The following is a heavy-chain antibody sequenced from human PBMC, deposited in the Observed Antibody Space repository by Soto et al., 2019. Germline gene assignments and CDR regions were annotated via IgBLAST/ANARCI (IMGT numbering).Heavy chain of an antibody. Sequence: PSETLSLTCTVSGGSISSGGYYWSWIRQHPGKGLEWIGYIYYSGSTYYNPSLKSRVTISVDTSKNQFSLKLSSVTAADTAVYYCARDCSGYGRRWFDPWGQGTLVTVSS. CDR2: IYYSGST. D-gene: IGHD5-12*01. J-gene: IGHJ5*02. CDR3: ARDCSGYGRRWFDP. V-gene: IGHV4-31*03. CDR1: GGSISSGGYY.